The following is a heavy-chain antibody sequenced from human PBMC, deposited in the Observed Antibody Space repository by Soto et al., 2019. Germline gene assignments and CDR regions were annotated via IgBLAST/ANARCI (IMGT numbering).Heavy chain of an antibody. CDR2: IIPIFGTA. D-gene: IGHD6-13*01. J-gene: IGHJ4*02. V-gene: IGHV1-69*01. CDR1: GGTFSSYA. Sequence: QVQLVQSGAEVKKPGSSVKVSCKASGGTFSSYAISWVRQAPGQGLEWMGGIIPIFGTANYAQKFQRRVTITADESTSTAYMELSSLRSEDTAVYYCARGGPGGIAAAGSFDYWGQGTLVTVSS. CDR3: ARGGPGGIAAAGSFDY.